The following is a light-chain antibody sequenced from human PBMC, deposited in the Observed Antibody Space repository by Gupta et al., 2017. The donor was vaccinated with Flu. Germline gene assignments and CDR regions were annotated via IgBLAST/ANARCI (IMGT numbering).Light chain of an antibody. Sequence: YDLTQSPSVSVSPGQTATISCSASKLGDKYVSWYQQRPGQSPALVIYQDKKRPSGIPERFSGSNSGNTATLTISGTQAMDEAGYYCQAWGKNTVVFGGGTKLTVL. CDR1: KLGDKY. CDR3: QAWGKNTVV. CDR2: QDK. V-gene: IGLV3-1*01. J-gene: IGLJ2*01.